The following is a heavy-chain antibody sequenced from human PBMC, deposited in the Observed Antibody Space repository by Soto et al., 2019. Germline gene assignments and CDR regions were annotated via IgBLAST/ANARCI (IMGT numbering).Heavy chain of an antibody. CDR1: GFTFSSYA. CDR2: ISGSGGST. CDR3: AKAVYDYIWGSYRSPVYFDY. D-gene: IGHD3-16*02. Sequence: GGSLRLSCAASGFTFSSYAMSWVRPAPGKGLEWVSAISGSGGSTYYADSVKGRFTISRDNSKNTLYLQMNSLRAEDTAVYYCAKAVYDYIWGSYRSPVYFDYWGQGTLVTVPS. V-gene: IGHV3-23*01. J-gene: IGHJ4*02.